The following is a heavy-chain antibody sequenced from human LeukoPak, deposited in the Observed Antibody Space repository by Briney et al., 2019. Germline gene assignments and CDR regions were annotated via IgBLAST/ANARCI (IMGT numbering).Heavy chain of an antibody. CDR2: ISSSSTYI. Sequence: GGSLRLYCSASGFSFSSYSMTWVRQAPGKGLEWVSCISSSSTYIYFADSVKGRFTISRDNSKNSLYLQMNSLRAEDTAVYFCARDFYLDYDVLTGYYDQWGRGTLVTVSS. CDR1: GFSFSSYS. V-gene: IGHV3-21*01. CDR3: ARDFYLDYDVLTGYYDQ. J-gene: IGHJ4*02. D-gene: IGHD3-9*01.